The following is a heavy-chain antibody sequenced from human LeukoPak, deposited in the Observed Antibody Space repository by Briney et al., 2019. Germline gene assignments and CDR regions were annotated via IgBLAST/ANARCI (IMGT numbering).Heavy chain of an antibody. CDR1: GFTFSSYA. CDR2: ITATSSRT. V-gene: IGHV3-23*01. CDR3: ARRAGGYSHPYDY. D-gene: IGHD4-23*01. J-gene: IGHJ4*02. Sequence: GGSLRLSCAASGFTFSSYAMSWVRQAPGKGLEWVSAITATSSRTYVADSVQGRFTISRDNSKNTLYLQMNSLRAEDTAVYYCARRAGGYSHPYDYWGQGILVTVSS.